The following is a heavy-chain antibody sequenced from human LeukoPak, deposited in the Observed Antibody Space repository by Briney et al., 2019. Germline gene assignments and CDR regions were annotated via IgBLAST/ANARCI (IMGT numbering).Heavy chain of an antibody. D-gene: IGHD5-12*01. CDR2: VYYSGST. CDR1: DASVSSDNYY. V-gene: IGHV4-61*01. Sequence: SETLSLTCTVSDASVSSDNYYWSWIRQPPGKGLEWIGYVYYSGSTNYNPSLKSRVTISVDTSKNQFSLKLSSVTAADTAVYYCARVFSGYNVGEFGFDYWGQGTLVTVSS. J-gene: IGHJ4*02. CDR3: ARVFSGYNVGEFGFDY.